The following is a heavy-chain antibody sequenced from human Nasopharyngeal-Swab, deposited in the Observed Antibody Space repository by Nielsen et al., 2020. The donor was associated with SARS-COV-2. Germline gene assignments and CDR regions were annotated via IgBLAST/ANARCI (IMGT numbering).Heavy chain of an antibody. Sequence: GESLKISCTASGFNFHDYVMHWVRQAPGKGLEWVSSVSWNSGNIGYADSVKGRFTISRDNAKNSLYLQMHSLRADDTALYYCARDPATGALDHWGQGTLVTVSS. D-gene: IGHD1-26*01. CDR1: GFNFHDYV. CDR3: ARDPATGALDH. V-gene: IGHV3-9*01. J-gene: IGHJ4*02. CDR2: VSWNSGNI.